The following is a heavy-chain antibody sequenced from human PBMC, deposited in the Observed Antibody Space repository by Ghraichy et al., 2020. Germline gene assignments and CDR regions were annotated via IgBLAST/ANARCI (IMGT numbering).Heavy chain of an antibody. D-gene: IGHD5-18*01. CDR3: ARSSTRGYSYGFRWYYYYYGMDV. CDR2: MNPNSGNT. J-gene: IGHJ6*02. V-gene: IGHV1-8*01. CDR1: GYTFTRYD. Sequence: ASVKVSCKASGYTFTRYDINWVRQATGQGLEWMGWMNPNSGNTGYAQKFQGRVTMTRNTSISTAYMELSSLRSEDTAVYYCARSSTRGYSYGFRWYYYYYGMDVWGQGTTVTVSS.